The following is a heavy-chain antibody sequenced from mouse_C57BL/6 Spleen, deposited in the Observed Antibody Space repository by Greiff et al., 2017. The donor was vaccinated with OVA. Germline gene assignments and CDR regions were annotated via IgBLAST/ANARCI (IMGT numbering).Heavy chain of an antibody. D-gene: IGHD4-1*01. CDR1: GFSLTSYG. Sequence: VKLVESGPGLVQPSQRLSITCTVSGFSLTSYGVHWVRQSPGKGLEWLGVIWRGGSTDYNAAFMSRLSITKDNSKSQVFFKMNSLQADDTAIYYCAKGANWDAMDYWGQGTSVTVSS. V-gene: IGHV2-5*01. CDR3: AKGANWDAMDY. J-gene: IGHJ4*01. CDR2: IWRGGST.